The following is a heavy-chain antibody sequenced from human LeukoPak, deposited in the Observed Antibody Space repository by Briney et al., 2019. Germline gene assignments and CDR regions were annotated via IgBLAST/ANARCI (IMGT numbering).Heavy chain of an antibody. J-gene: IGHJ6*03. CDR2: IYYSGST. Sequence: SQTLSLTCTVSGGSISSGGYYWSWIRQHPGKGLEWIGYIYYSGSTYYNPSLRSRVTISVDTSKNQFSLKLSSVTAADTAVYYCARHSSTSPFRYYMDVWGKGTTVTVSS. CDR3: ARHSSTSPFRYYMDV. D-gene: IGHD2-2*01. V-gene: IGHV4-31*03. CDR1: GGSISSGGYY.